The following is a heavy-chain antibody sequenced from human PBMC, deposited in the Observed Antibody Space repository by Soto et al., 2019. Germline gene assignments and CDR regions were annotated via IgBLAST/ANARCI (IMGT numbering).Heavy chain of an antibody. V-gene: IGHV1-69*02. CDR1: GGTFSSYT. Sequence: ASVKVSCKASGGTFSSYTLSWVRQAPGQGLEWMGRIIPILGIANYAQKFQGRVTITADESTSTAYMELSSLRSEDTAVYYCARVGYQSNSAPYYYYYGMDVWGQGTTVTVSS. CDR3: ARVGYQSNSAPYYYYYGMDV. D-gene: IGHD4-4*01. J-gene: IGHJ6*02. CDR2: IIPILGIA.